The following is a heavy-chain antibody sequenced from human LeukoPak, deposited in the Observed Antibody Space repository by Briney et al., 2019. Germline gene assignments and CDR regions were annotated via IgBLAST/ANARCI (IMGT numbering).Heavy chain of an antibody. D-gene: IGHD3-3*01. Sequence: VASVKVSCKAFGYTFTSNYMHWVRQAPGQGPEWMGVISPSGGSTTYAQKCQGRVTMTTDTSTSTAYMELRSLRSDDTAVYYCARDLRRAYYDFWNYYYYMDVWDKGTTVTVSS. V-gene: IGHV1-46*01. J-gene: IGHJ6*03. CDR1: GYTFTSNY. CDR3: ARDLRRAYYDFWNYYYYMDV. CDR2: ISPSGGST.